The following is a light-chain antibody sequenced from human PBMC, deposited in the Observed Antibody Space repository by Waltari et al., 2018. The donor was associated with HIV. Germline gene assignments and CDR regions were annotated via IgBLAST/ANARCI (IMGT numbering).Light chain of an antibody. CDR1: KLGDKY. J-gene: IGLJ2*01. V-gene: IGLV3-1*01. Sequence: SYELTQPPSVSFSPGQTASITCTGDKLGDKYVCWYQQKPGQSLVLVIYQDTKRPSRSPEGVSGSTSGNTPTLSISGNKAMDEADSFSQEGDSSTTNVVVGGGTKLTVL. CDR2: QDT. CDR3: QEGDSSTTNVV.